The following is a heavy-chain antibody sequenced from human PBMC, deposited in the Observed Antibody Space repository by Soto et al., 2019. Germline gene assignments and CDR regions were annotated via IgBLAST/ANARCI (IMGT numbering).Heavy chain of an antibody. V-gene: IGHV4-31*03. CDR2: IYYSGST. D-gene: IGHD3-16*02. CDR1: GGSISSGGYY. J-gene: IGHJ3*02. Sequence: QVQLQESGPGLVKPSQTLSLTCTVSGGSISSGGYYWSWIRQHPGKGLEWIGYIYYSGSTYYNPSLKSRVPISVDTSKNQFSLKLSSVTAADTAVYYCAREGITFGGVIVPLGAFDIWGQGTMVTVSS. CDR3: AREGITFGGVIVPLGAFDI.